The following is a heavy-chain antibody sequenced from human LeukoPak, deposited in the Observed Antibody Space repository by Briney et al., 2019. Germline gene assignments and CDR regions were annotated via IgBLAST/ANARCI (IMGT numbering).Heavy chain of an antibody. D-gene: IGHD3-22*01. CDR2: INSDGSGA. CDR1: GFTFSSYW. V-gene: IGHV3-74*01. CDR3: ARDSGASLYYYDSSGYFL. J-gene: IGHJ4*02. Sequence: GGSLRLSCAASGFTFSSYWMHWVRQAPGKGLVWVSRINSDGSGASYADSVKGRFTISRDNAKNTLYLQMNSLRAEDTAVYYCARDSGASLYYYDSSGYFLWGQGTLVTVSS.